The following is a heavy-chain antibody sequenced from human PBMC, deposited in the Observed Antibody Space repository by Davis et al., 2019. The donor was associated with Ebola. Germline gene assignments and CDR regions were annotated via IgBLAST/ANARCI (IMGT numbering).Heavy chain of an antibody. CDR3: TTVRFLDWLSRVLFDY. V-gene: IGHV3-15*07. J-gene: IGHJ4*02. Sequence: GESLKISCAASGFTFSNAWVNWVRQAPGKGLEWVGRLKSKSDGGITDYAAPVKGRFTISRDDSKNTLYLQMNSLKTEDTAVYYCTTVRFLDWLSRVLFDYWGQGTQVTVSS. CDR2: LKSKSDGGIT. D-gene: IGHD3-3*01. CDR1: GFTFSNAW.